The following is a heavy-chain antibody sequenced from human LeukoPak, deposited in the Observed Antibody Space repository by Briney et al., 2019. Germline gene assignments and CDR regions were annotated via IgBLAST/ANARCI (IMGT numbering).Heavy chain of an antibody. CDR1: GGSISSHY. CDR3: VGRTYSDYFFDY. J-gene: IGHJ4*02. Sequence: PSETLSLTCTVSGGSISSHYWSWIRQPPGKGLEWIGYIYYSGSTNYNPSLKSRVTISVDTSKNQFSLKLSSVTAADTAVYYCVGRTYSDYFFDYWGQGTLVTVSS. D-gene: IGHD4-11*01. CDR2: IYYSGST. V-gene: IGHV4-59*11.